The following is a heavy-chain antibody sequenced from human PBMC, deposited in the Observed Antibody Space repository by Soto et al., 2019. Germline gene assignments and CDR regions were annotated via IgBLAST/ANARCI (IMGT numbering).Heavy chain of an antibody. CDR3: ARDKTIYDYVWGSYRYGWFDP. V-gene: IGHV4-59*01. J-gene: IGHJ5*02. CDR2: IYYSGST. D-gene: IGHD3-16*02. Sequence: SETLSLTCTVSGGSISSCYWSWIRQPPGKGLEWIGYIYYSGSTNYNPSLKSRVTISVDTSKNQFSLKLSSVTAADTAVYYCARDKTIYDYVWGSYRYGWFDPWGQGTLVTVSS. CDR1: GGSISSCY.